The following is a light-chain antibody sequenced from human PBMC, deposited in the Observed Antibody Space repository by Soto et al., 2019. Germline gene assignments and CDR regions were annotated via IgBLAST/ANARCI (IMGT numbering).Light chain of an antibody. CDR3: CSYEGIYTSYV. CDR1: SSNVGGYNY. J-gene: IGLJ1*01. Sequence: QSLLTQPRSVSGSPGQSVTLSCTGTSSNVGGYNYVSWYQQHPGKVPKLLIYDVSKRPSGVPDRFSGSKSGNTASLTISGLQAEDEADYYCCSYEGIYTSYVFGTGTKVTVL. CDR2: DVS. V-gene: IGLV2-11*01.